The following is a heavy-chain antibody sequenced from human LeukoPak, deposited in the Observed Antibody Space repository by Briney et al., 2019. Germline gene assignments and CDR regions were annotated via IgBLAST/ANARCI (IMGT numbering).Heavy chain of an antibody. J-gene: IGHJ5*02. CDR2: ISSSSSYI. CDR3: ARDRYYDILTGSPLGWFDP. V-gene: IGHV3-21*01. Sequence: NPGGSLRLSCAASGFTFSSYSMNWVRQAPGKGLEWVSSISSSSSYIYYADSVKGRFTISRDNAKNSLYLQMNSLRAEDTAVYYCARDRYYDILTGSPLGWFDPWGQGTLVTVSS. D-gene: IGHD3-9*01. CDR1: GFTFSSYS.